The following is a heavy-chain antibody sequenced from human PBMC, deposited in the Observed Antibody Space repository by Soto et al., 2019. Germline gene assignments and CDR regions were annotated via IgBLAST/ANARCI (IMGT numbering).Heavy chain of an antibody. V-gene: IGHV4-34*01. CDR2: INHSGST. CDR1: GGSFSGYY. CDR3: ARVREPLTGGPWFDP. Sequence: PSETLSLTCAVYGGSFSGYYWSWIRQPPGKGLEWIGEINHSGSTNYNPSLKSRVTISVDTSKNQFSLKLSSVTAADTAVYYCARVREPLTGGPWFDPWGQGTLVTVSS. D-gene: IGHD1-26*01. J-gene: IGHJ5*02.